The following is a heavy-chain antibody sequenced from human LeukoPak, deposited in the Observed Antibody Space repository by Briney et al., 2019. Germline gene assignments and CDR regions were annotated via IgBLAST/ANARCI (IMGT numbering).Heavy chain of an antibody. CDR2: ISSSSSTI. J-gene: IGHJ4*02. D-gene: IGHD3-3*01. V-gene: IGHV3-48*01. CDR1: GFTFSSYS. Sequence: GGSLRFSCAASGFTFSSYSMNWVRQAPGKGLEWVSYISSSSSTIYYADSVKGRFTISRDNAKNSLYLQMNSLRAEDTAVYYCARTQEGFWSGYYTGFDYWGQGTLVTVSS. CDR3: ARTQEGFWSGYYTGFDY.